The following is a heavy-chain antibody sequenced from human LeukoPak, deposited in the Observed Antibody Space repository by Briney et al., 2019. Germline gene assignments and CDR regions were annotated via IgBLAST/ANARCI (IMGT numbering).Heavy chain of an antibody. D-gene: IGHD1-26*01. CDR1: GGSISSYY. CDR3: ARFEVGAGNYYYGMDV. J-gene: IGHJ6*02. CDR2: IYYSGST. V-gene: IGHV4-59*01. Sequence: SETLSLTCTVSGGSISSYYWSWIRQPPGKGLEWIGYIYYSGSTNYSPSLKSRVTISVDTSKNQFSLKLSSVTAADTAVYYCARFEVGAGNYYYGMDVWGQGTTVTVSS.